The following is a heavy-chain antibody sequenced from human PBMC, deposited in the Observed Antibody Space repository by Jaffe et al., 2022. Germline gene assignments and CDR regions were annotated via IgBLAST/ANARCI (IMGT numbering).Heavy chain of an antibody. CDR3: ASPFYDILTGYHDAFDI. V-gene: IGHV7-4-1*02. J-gene: IGHJ3*02. Sequence: QVQLVQSGSELKKPGASVKVSCKASGYTFTSYAMNWVRQAPGQGLEWMGWINTNTGNPTYAQGFTGRFVFSLDTSVSTAYLQISSLKAEDTAVYYCASPFYDILTGYHDAFDIWGQGTMVTVSS. CDR1: GYTFTSYA. D-gene: IGHD3-9*01. CDR2: INTNTGNP.